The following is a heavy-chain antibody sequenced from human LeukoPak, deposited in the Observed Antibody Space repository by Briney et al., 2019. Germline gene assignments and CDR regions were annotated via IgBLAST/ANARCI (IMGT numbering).Heavy chain of an antibody. V-gene: IGHV1-8*02. CDR1: GYTFTSYG. J-gene: IGHJ6*02. D-gene: IGHD3-22*01. Sequence: ASVKVSCKASGYTFTSYGINWVRQATGQGLEWLGWMNPSSGNTGYAQKFQGRVTMTRDTSISTAYMELSSLRSEDTAMYYCARVAYYYDSAGLYLNYFYGMDVWGQGTTVTVSS. CDR2: MNPSSGNT. CDR3: ARVAYYYDSAGLYLNYFYGMDV.